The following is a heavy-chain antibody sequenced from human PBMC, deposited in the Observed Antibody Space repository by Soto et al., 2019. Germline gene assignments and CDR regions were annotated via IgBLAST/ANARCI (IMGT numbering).Heavy chain of an antibody. J-gene: IGHJ4*02. CDR3: ARDIGFDYVN. V-gene: IGHV3-7*01. D-gene: IGHD3-16*01. Sequence: PGGSLRLSCAVSEFNVMSYWMSWVRQAPGKGLEWVASIKEDGSEIYYLQSVRGRFTISRDSAGNALYLAMNYLSAEDTGVYFCARDIGFDYVNWGQGTLVTVSS. CDR1: EFNVMSYW. CDR2: IKEDGSEI.